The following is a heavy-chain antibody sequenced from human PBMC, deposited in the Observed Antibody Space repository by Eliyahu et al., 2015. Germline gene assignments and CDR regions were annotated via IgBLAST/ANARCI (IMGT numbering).Heavy chain of an antibody. CDR2: IYYSGRS. D-gene: IGHD3-16*02. Sequence: QVQLQESGPGLVKPSQTLSLTCTVSHGSITSGYSWGWIRHHPEKGLEWIGYIYYSGRSFYNPSLTSRAAISIDTSKNHFSLKLNSVTAADTAVYYCARGADWGHYRHLDCWGQGTLVTVSS. V-gene: IGHV4-31*03. CDR3: ARGADWGHYRHLDC. J-gene: IGHJ4*02. CDR1: HGSITSGYS.